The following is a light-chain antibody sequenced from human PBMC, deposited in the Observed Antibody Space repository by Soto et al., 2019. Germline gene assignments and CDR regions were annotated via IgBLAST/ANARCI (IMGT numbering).Light chain of an antibody. Sequence: DIQMTQSAATLSGSVGDRVTITSRASQTISSWLAWYQQKKGKAPKLLIYKASTLKSGVPSRFSGSGYGTEFTLTISSLQTDDFATYYCQQYNSYSGTFGPGTKVDIK. CDR3: QQYNSYSGT. J-gene: IGKJ3*01. CDR2: KAS. V-gene: IGKV1-5*03. CDR1: QTISSW.